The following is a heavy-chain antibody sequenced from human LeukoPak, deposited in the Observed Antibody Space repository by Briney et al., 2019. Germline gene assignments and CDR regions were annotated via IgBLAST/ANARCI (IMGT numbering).Heavy chain of an antibody. V-gene: IGHV4-34*01. CDR3: ARGGYSYGKEIDY. D-gene: IGHD5-18*01. Sequence: SETLSLTCAVYGGSFSGYYWSWIRQPPGKGLEWIGEINHSGSTYYNPSLKSRVTISVDTSKNQFSLKLSSVTAADTAVYYCARGGYSYGKEIDYWGQGTLVTVSS. CDR1: GGSFSGYY. J-gene: IGHJ4*02. CDR2: INHSGST.